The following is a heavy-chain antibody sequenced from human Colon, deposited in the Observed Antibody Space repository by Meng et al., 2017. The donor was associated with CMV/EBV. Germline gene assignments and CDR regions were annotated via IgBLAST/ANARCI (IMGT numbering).Heavy chain of an antibody. CDR2: INPVTGDT. D-gene: IGHD3-3*01. V-gene: IGHV1-2*02. Sequence: QVHCVQSGAEVNEPGASVKVSCKTSGYTFNGYFMHWVRQAPGQGLEWMGWINPVTGDTSYAQKFQVRVTMTRDTSISTAYMELSSLRSDDTAVYYCATFGGDFDYWGQGTLVTVSS. J-gene: IGHJ4*02. CDR3: ATFGGDFDY. CDR1: GYTFNGYF.